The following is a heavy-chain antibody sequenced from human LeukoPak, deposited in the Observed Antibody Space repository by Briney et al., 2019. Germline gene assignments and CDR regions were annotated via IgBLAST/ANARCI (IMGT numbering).Heavy chain of an antibody. J-gene: IGHJ6*02. D-gene: IGHD2-2*01. CDR3: ARTHSDQPESYYYYGVDV. V-gene: IGHV1-69*13. CDR2: IIPIFGTP. CDR1: GGTFSSYA. Sequence: ASVKVSCKASGGTFSSYAISWVRQAPGQGLEWMGGIIPIFGTPNYAQKFQGRVTITADESTRTAYMELGSLRSEDTAVYYCARTHSDQPESYYYYGVDVWGQGTTVTVSS.